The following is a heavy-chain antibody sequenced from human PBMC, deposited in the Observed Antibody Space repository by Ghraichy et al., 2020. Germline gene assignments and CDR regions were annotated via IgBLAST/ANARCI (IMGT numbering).Heavy chain of an antibody. D-gene: IGHD1-20*01. Sequence: SLRLSCAASGFTFDDYAMHWVRQAPGKGLEWVSGISWNSGSIGYADSVKGRFTISRDNAKNSLYLQMNSLRAEDTALYYCAKDIWTHNWNDGRGSFDYWGQGTLVTVSS. CDR2: ISWNSGSI. V-gene: IGHV3-9*01. CDR3: AKDIWTHNWNDGRGSFDY. CDR1: GFTFDDYA. J-gene: IGHJ4*02.